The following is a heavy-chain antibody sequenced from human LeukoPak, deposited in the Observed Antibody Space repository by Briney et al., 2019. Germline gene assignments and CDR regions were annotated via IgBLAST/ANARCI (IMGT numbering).Heavy chain of an antibody. V-gene: IGHV3-53*01. J-gene: IGHJ4*02. CDR1: GFTFSIYG. CDR2: IYSGGST. D-gene: IGHD4-23*01. CDR3: ARGGSLDY. Sequence: GGTLRLSCAASGFTFSIYGMNWVRQAPGKGLEWVSVIYSGGSTYYADSVKGRFTMSRDNSKNTLYLQMNSLRAEDTAVYYCARGGSLDYWGQGTLVTVSS.